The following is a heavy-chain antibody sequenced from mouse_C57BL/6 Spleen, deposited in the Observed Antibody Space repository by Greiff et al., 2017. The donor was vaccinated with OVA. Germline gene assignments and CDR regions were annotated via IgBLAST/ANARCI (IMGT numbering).Heavy chain of an antibody. V-gene: IGHV1-18*01. CDR1: GYTFTDYN. CDR3: ARWDGKYYAMDY. Sequence: VQLQQSGPELVKPGASVKIPCKASGYTFTDYNMDWVKQSHGKSLEWIGAINPNNGGTIYNQKFKGKATLTVDKSSSTAYMELRSLTSEDTAVYYCARWDGKYYAMDYWGQGTSVTVSS. D-gene: IGHD2-1*01. J-gene: IGHJ4*01. CDR2: INPNNGGT.